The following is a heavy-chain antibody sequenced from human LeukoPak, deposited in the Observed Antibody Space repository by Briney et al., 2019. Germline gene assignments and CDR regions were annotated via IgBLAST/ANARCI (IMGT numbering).Heavy chain of an antibody. CDR3: AKEGLTAAETYYYYYYMDV. V-gene: IGHV3-30*18. CDR2: ISYDGSNK. Sequence: GGSLRLSCAASGFTFSSYGMHWVRQAPGKGLEWVAVISYDGSNKYYADSVKGRFTISRDNSKNTLYLQMNSLRAEDTAVYYCAKEGLTAAETYYYYYYMDVWGKGTTVTISS. D-gene: IGHD6-13*01. J-gene: IGHJ6*03. CDR1: GFTFSSYG.